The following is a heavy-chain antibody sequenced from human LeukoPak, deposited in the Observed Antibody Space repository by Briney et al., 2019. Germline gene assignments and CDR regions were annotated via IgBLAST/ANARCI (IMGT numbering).Heavy chain of an antibody. CDR3: ARDRGSGWDPPNNWSDP. Sequence: ASVKVSCKASGYTFTGYYMHWVRQAPGQGLEWMGWINPNSGGTNYAQKFQGRVTMTRDTSISTAYMELSRLRSDNTAVYYCARDRGSGWDPPNNWSDPWGQGTLVTVSS. CDR1: GYTFTGYY. J-gene: IGHJ5*02. D-gene: IGHD6-19*01. V-gene: IGHV1-2*02. CDR2: INPNSGGT.